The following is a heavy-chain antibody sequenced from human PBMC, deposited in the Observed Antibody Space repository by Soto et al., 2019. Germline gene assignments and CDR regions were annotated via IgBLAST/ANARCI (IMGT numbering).Heavy chain of an antibody. V-gene: IGHV3-48*01. J-gene: IGHJ4*02. Sequence: EVQLVESGGGLVQPGGSLRLSCAASGFTFSSYSMNWVRQAPGKGLEWVSYISSSSSTIYYADSVKGRFTISRDNAKNSLYLQMNSLRAEDTAVYYCARGRISGTTADFDYWGQGTLVTVSS. CDR1: GFTFSSYS. CDR3: ARGRISGTTADFDY. CDR2: ISSSSSTI. D-gene: IGHD4-17*01.